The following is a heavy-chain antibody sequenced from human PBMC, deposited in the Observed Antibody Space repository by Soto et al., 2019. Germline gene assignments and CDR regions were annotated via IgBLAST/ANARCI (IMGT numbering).Heavy chain of an antibody. V-gene: IGHV4-34*01. CDR2: INPSGST. Sequence: QVQLQQWGAGLLKPSETLSLTCAVYGGSFSGYYWTWIRQPPGTGLEWIGEINPSGSTNYNPCLRXHXTXSXXTSKNQFSLELTSVTAADTAVYYWARDKITGLFAYWGQGALVTVSS. CDR1: GGSFSGYY. J-gene: IGHJ4*02. D-gene: IGHD2-8*02. CDR3: ARDKITGLFAY.